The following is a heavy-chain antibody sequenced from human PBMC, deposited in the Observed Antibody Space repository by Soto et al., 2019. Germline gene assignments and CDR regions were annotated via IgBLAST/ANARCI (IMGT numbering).Heavy chain of an antibody. Sequence: GGSLRLSCAASGFTFSNAWMNWVRQAPGKGLEWVGRIKSKTDGGTTDYAAPVKGRFTISRDDSKNTLYLQMNSLKTEDTVVYYCTTDPLGIAAAQGWGDPYYYYGMDVWGQGTTVTVSS. V-gene: IGHV3-15*07. CDR2: IKSKTDGGTT. CDR3: TTDPLGIAAAQGWGDPYYYYGMDV. D-gene: IGHD6-13*01. CDR1: GFTFSNAW. J-gene: IGHJ6*02.